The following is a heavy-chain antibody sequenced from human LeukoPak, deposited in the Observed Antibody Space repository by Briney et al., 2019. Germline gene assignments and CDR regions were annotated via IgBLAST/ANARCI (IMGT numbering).Heavy chain of an antibody. V-gene: IGHV4-34*01. J-gene: IGHJ6*04. CDR3: ARPMVRGAMVV. Sequence: PSETLSLTCAVYGGSFSGYYWSWIRQPPGKGLEWIGEINHSGSTNYNPSLKSRVTISVDTSKNQFSLKLSSVTAADTAVYYCARPMVRGAMVVWGKGTTVTISS. CDR2: INHSGST. D-gene: IGHD3-10*01. CDR1: GGSFSGYY.